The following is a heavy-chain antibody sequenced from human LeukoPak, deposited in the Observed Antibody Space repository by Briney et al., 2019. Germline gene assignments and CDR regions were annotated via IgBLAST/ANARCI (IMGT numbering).Heavy chain of an antibody. D-gene: IGHD1-1*01. CDR3: ARGPAGYN. V-gene: IGHV3-53*01. Sequence: GGSLRLSCAASGFTVRGNHMSWVRQAPGKGLEWVSVIYSGGSTDYADSVKGRFTISRDNLKNTLYLQMNSLRAEDTAVYYCARGPAGYNWGQGTLVTFSS. J-gene: IGHJ4*02. CDR1: GFTVRGNH. CDR2: IYSGGST.